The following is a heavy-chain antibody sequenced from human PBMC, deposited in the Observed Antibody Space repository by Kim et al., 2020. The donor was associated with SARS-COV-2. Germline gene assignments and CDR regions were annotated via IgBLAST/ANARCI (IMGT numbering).Heavy chain of an antibody. V-gene: IGHV4-30-4*01. CDR3: AREMRRQAYYGMDV. J-gene: IGHJ6*02. CDR2: IYYSGST. Sequence: SETLSLTCTVSGGSISSGDYYWSWIRQPPGKGLEWIGYIYYSGSTYYNQSLKSRVTISVDTSKNQFSLKLSSVTTADTAVYYCAREMRRQAYYGMDVWGQGTTVTVSS. CDR1: GGSISSGDYY.